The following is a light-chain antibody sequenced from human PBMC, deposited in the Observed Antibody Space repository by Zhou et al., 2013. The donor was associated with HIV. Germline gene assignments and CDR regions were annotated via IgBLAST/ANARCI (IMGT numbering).Light chain of an antibody. CDR2: KAS. Sequence: DIQMTQSPSTLSASVGDRVTITCRASQSISSWLAWYQQKPGKAPKLLIYKASSLESGVPSRFSGSGSGTEFTLTISRLEPEDFAVYYCQQSGSTALTFGGGTKVEIK. J-gene: IGKJ4*01. CDR1: QSISSW. V-gene: IGKV1-5*03. CDR3: QQSGSTALT.